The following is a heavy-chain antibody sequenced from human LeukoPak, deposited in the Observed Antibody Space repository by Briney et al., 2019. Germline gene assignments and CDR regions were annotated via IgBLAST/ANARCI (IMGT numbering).Heavy chain of an antibody. J-gene: IGHJ4*02. D-gene: IGHD1-26*01. CDR1: GYTFTGYY. CDR3: AILLGATTNFDY. Sequence: ASVKVSCKASGYTFTGYYIHWVRQAPGQGLEWMAWINPNSGDTDCAQKFQGRVSMTRDTSISTAHMDLSRLTSDDTAVYYCAILLGATTNFDYWGQRTLVTVSS. V-gene: IGHV1-2*02. CDR2: INPNSGDT.